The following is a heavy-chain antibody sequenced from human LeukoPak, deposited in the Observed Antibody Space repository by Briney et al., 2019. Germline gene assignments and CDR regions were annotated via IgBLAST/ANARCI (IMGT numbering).Heavy chain of an antibody. CDR1: GFTFSNSY. Sequence: GGSLRLSCLASGFTFSNSYIHWVRQAPGRGLQSVSSISGNGVNTYYADSVKGRFTISRDNSKNTLYLQMGSLRAEDTAVYYCVLSPRTTTSHPWGQGTLVTVSS. J-gene: IGHJ5*02. CDR2: ISGNGVNT. CDR3: VLSPRTTTSHP. D-gene: IGHD1-1*01. V-gene: IGHV3-64D*06.